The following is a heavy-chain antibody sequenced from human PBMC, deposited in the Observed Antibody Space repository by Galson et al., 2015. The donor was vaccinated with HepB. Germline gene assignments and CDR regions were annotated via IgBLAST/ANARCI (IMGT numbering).Heavy chain of an antibody. CDR3: ARDQGFCSGGSCLGGFDY. D-gene: IGHD2-15*01. J-gene: IGHJ4*02. CDR1: GYTFTNYG. Sequence: SVKVSCKASGYTFTNYGISWVRQAPGQGLEWMGWISAYNDNTDYAQRLQGRVTVTTDTSTSTAYMELRSLGSDDTAVYYCARDQGFCSGGSCLGGFDYWGQGTLVTVSS. V-gene: IGHV1-18*01. CDR2: ISAYNDNT.